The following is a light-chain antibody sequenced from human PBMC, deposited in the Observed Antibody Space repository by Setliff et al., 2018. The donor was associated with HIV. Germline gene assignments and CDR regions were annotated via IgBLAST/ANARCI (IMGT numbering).Light chain of an antibody. CDR1: SSDIGGYNY. Sequence: QSVLTQPASVSASPGQSIAVSCTGTSSDIGGYNYVSWYQQHPGKAPKLIIYDVSNRPSGVSDRFSGSKSGNTASLTISGLQPEDEADYYCSSSISSSTYVFGTGTKVTVL. CDR3: SSSISSSTYV. V-gene: IGLV2-14*03. CDR2: DVS. J-gene: IGLJ1*01.